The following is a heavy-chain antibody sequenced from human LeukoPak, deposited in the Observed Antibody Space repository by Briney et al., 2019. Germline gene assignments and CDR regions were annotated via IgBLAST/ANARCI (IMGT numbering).Heavy chain of an antibody. CDR1: RFAFSTYW. CDR2: ITEDGSEK. Sequence: PGESLRLSCAASRFAFSTYWMSWVRQAPGKGLEWVANITEDGSEKYYVDSVKGRFTIYRDNAKNSLYLQMNRLRAEDTAVYYCARDSPGSSRFYHYYGLDVWGQGTTVTVSS. V-gene: IGHV3-7*05. J-gene: IGHJ6*02. D-gene: IGHD6-6*01. CDR3: ARDSPGSSRFYHYYGLDV.